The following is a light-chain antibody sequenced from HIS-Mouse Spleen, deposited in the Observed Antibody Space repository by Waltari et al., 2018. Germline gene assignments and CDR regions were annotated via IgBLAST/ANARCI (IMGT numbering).Light chain of an antibody. J-gene: IGKJ4*01. V-gene: IGKV1-33*01. CDR3: QQYDNLPPLT. CDR2: DGS. Sequence: DIQMTQSPSSLSASVGDRVTITCQASQDISNYLNWYQQKPGKAPKLLIYDGSTLETGVPARFSGSGSGTDFTFTISSLQPEDIATYYCQQYDNLPPLTFGGGTKVEIK. CDR1: QDISNY.